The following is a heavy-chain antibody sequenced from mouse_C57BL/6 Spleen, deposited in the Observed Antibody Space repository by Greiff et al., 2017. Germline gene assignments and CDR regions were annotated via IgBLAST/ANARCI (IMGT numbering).Heavy chain of an antibody. J-gene: IGHJ3*01. Sequence: VHVKQSGAELVRPGASVKLSCTASGFNIKDYYMHWVKQRPEQGVEWIGRIDPEDGDTEYAPKFQGKATMTADTSSNTAYLQLSSLTSEDTAVYYCTPGYYGSSYVFAYWGQGTLVTVSA. D-gene: IGHD1-1*01. CDR3: TPGYYGSSYVFAY. V-gene: IGHV14-1*01. CDR2: IDPEDGDT. CDR1: GFNIKDYY.